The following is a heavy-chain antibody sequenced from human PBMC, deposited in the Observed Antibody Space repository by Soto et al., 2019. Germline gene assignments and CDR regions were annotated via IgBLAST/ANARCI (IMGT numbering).Heavy chain of an antibody. CDR3: AXXXXXXXXXXXXXDY. Sequence: GSLRLSCAASGFTFSSYAMSWVRQAPGKGLEWVSAISGSGGSTYYADSVKGRFTISRDNSKNTLYLQMNSLRAEDTAVYYCAXXXXXXXXXXXXXDYWGQGTLVTVSS. CDR2: ISGSGGST. V-gene: IGHV3-23*01. CDR1: GFTFSSYA. J-gene: IGHJ4*02.